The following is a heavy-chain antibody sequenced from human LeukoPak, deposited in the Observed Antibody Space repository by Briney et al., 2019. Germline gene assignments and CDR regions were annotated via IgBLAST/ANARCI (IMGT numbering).Heavy chain of an antibody. D-gene: IGHD6-13*01. J-gene: IGHJ4*02. CDR2: IWYDGSNK. V-gene: IGHV3-33*01. CDR3: ARGSWSAAGTSIDY. Sequence: GGSLRLSCAASGFTFSSYGMHWVRQAPGKGLEWVAVIWYDGSNKFYADSVKGRFTISRDNAKNTLYLQMNSLRAEDTAVYYCARGSWSAAGTSIDYWGQGTLVTVSS. CDR1: GFTFSSYG.